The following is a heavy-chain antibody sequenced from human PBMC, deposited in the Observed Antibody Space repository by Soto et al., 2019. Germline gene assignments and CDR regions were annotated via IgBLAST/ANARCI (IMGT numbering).Heavy chain of an antibody. J-gene: IGHJ4*02. CDR3: AKGGGYYYYFDY. V-gene: IGHV3-23*01. D-gene: IGHD3-3*01. CDR2: ISGSGGST. Sequence: PGGSLRLSCAASGFTFSSYGMSWVRQAPGKGLEWVSAISGSGGSTYYADSVKGRFTISRDNSKNTLYLQMNSLRAEDTAVYYCAKGGGYYYYFDYWGQGTLVTVSS. CDR1: GFTFSSYG.